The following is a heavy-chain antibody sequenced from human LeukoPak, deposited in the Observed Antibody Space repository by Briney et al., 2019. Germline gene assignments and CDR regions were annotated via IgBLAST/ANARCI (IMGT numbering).Heavy chain of an antibody. D-gene: IGHD3-3*01. J-gene: IGHJ4*02. Sequence: KSSETLSLTCAVYGGSFSGYYWSWIRQPPGKGLEWIGEINHSGSTNYNPSLKSRVTISVDTSKNQFSLKLSSVTAADTAVYYCARPNTYYDFWSGYYHCIYYFDYWGQGTLVTVSS. CDR3: ARPNTYYDFWSGYYHCIYYFDY. CDR2: INHSGST. CDR1: GGSFSGYY. V-gene: IGHV4-34*01.